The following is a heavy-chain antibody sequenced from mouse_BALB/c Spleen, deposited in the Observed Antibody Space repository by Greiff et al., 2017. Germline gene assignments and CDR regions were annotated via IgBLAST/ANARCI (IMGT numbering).Heavy chain of an antibody. V-gene: IGHV1-69*02. D-gene: IGHD4-1*01. Sequence: VQLQQPGAELVRPGASVKLSCKASGYTFTSYWINWVKQRPGQGLEWIGNIYPSDSYTNYNQKFKDKATLTVDKSSSTAYMQLSSPTSEDSAVYYCTRNCDGDYFDYWGQGSTLTVSS. CDR1: GYTFTSYW. J-gene: IGHJ2*01. CDR2: IYPSDSYT. CDR3: TRNCDGDYFDY.